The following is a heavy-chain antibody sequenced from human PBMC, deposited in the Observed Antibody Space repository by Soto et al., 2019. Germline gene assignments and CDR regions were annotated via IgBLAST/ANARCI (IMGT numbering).Heavy chain of an antibody. CDR2: IYYSGST. CDR1: GGSISSGGYY. Sequence: QVQLPESGPGLVKPSQTLSLTCTISGGSISSGGYYWSWIRQHPGKGLEWIGYIYYSGSTYYNPSLKSQVTISVDTSKDQFTLKLSSVTAADTAVYYCAVSRDGYSMDVWGQGTTVTVSS. D-gene: IGHD2-2*01. V-gene: IGHV4-31*01. J-gene: IGHJ6*02. CDR3: AVSRDGYSMDV.